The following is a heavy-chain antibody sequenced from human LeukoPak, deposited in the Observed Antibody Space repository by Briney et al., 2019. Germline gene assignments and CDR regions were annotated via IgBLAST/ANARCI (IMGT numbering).Heavy chain of an antibody. Sequence: PSETLSLTCTLSGVSIAVFGGSIDSSSYFWAWVRQPPGKGLEWIGSIYYSGSTYYNPSLKSRVTISVDTSKNQFSLKLSSVTAADTAVYYCARATYGDYAVDYWGQGTLVTVSS. CDR1: GVSIAVFGGSIDSSSYF. CDR3: ARATYGDYAVDY. D-gene: IGHD4-17*01. J-gene: IGHJ4*02. CDR2: IYYSGST. V-gene: IGHV4-39*07.